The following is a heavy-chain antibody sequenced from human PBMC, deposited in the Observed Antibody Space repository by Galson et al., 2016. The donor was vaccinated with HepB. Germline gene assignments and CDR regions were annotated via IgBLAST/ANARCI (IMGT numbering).Heavy chain of an antibody. V-gene: IGHV4-39*01. Sequence: SETLSLTCSVSGGSINTNNYYWVWIRQPPGKGLEWIGSIYHSGNTFYNPSLKSRVSISVDTSKNQLSFNVSYVTAADMAFYSCARRCYDFWSVSCAMDVWGQWTTFTAS. CDR2: IYHSGNT. CDR3: ARRCYDFWSVSCAMDV. CDR1: GGSINTNNYY. J-gene: IGHJ6*02. D-gene: IGHD3-3*01.